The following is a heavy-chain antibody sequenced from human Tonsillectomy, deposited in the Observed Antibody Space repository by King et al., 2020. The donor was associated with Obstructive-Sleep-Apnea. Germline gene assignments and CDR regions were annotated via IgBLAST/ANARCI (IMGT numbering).Heavy chain of an antibody. Sequence: VQLVESGRGVVQPGRSLRLSCAASGFIFSTYGMHWVRQAPGKGLEWVAVLSYDGSNKYYADSVNGRFIISRDNSKNMLYLQMNSLRTEDTAIYYCARVGDTAMYYYNYAMDVWGQGTTVTVSS. D-gene: IGHD5-18*01. J-gene: IGHJ6*02. CDR3: ARVGDTAMYYYNYAMDV. CDR2: LSYDGSNK. CDR1: GFIFSTYG. V-gene: IGHV3-30*03.